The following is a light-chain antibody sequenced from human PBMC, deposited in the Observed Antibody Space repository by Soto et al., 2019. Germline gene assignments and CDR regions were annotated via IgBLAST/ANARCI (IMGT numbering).Light chain of an antibody. J-gene: IGLJ2*01. V-gene: IGLV2-14*01. Sequence: QSVLTQPASVSGSPGQSITLSCTGTSSDVGFFNYVSWYQQYPGKAPKLMIYEVTNRPSGVSIRFSGSKSGNTASLTISGLQAEDEADYYCCSYRSVNTVVLGRGTKLTVL. CDR3: CSYRSVNTVV. CDR2: EVT. CDR1: SSDVGFFNY.